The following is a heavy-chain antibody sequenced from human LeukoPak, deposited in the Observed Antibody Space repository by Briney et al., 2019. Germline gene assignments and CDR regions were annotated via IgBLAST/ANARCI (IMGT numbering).Heavy chain of an antibody. D-gene: IGHD6-19*01. CDR3: ARRGSGWYQFGMDV. CDR1: GGSISSYF. V-gene: IGHV4-59*08. CDR2: IYYSGRT. Sequence: SETLSLTCTVSGGSISSYFWSWIRQPPGKGLEWIGNIYYSGRTNYNPSLKSRVTISVDTSKNQFSLKLSSVTAADTAVYYCARRGSGWYQFGMDVWGQGTTVTVSS. J-gene: IGHJ6*02.